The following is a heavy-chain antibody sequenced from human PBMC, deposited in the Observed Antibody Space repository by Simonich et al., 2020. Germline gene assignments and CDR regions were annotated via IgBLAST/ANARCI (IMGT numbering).Heavy chain of an antibody. CDR2: ISGSGGST. CDR1: GFTFSSYA. Sequence: GGGLVQPGGSLRLSCAASGFTFSSYAMSWFRQAPGKGLEWVSAISGSGGSTYYADSVKGRFTISRDNSKNTLYLQMNSLRAEDTAVYYCARDRAARYYYYYYMDVWGKGTTVTVSS. CDR3: ARDRAARYYYYYYMDV. D-gene: IGHD6-6*01. J-gene: IGHJ6*03. V-gene: IGHV3-23*01.